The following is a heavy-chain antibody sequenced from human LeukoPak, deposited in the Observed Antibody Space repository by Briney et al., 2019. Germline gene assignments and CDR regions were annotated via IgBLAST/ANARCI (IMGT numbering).Heavy chain of an antibody. J-gene: IGHJ6*02. Sequence: GGSLRLSCAASGFTFSSFGMNWVRQAPGKGLEWVSYISDSSSLTYYADSVKGRFTISRDNAKNSLSLQLNSLRDEDTAVYFCAKVIRGGYGMDVWGQGTTITVSS. V-gene: IGHV3-48*02. CDR1: GFTFSSFG. CDR2: ISDSSSLT. D-gene: IGHD3-10*01. CDR3: AKVIRGGYGMDV.